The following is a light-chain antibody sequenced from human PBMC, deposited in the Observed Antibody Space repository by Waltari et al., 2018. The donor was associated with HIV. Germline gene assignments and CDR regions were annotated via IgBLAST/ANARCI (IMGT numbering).Light chain of an antibody. J-gene: IGKJ4*01. CDR1: QGISTV. V-gene: IGKV1-13*02. CDR2: DAS. Sequence: AIQLTQSPSSLSASVGDRVTITCRASQGISTVLAWYQQKPGKAPKLLIYDASSLENGVQSRFSGSGSGTDFTLTISSLQPEDFATYYCQQFNTYPLTFGGGTKVEIK. CDR3: QQFNTYPLT.